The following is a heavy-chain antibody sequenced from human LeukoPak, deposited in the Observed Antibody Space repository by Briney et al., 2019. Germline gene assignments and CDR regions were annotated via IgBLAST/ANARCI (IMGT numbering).Heavy chain of an antibody. V-gene: IGHV3-53*01. CDR2: IYTGGGR. CDR3: ARGIDY. J-gene: IGHJ4*02. Sequence: GGSLRLSCAASGFTVSSNEMSWVRQAPGKELEWVSVIYTGGGRYYADSVRGRFTISRDTSKNMVFLQMNSLRVEDTAVYYCARGIDYWGRGTLVTVSS. CDR1: GFTVSSNE.